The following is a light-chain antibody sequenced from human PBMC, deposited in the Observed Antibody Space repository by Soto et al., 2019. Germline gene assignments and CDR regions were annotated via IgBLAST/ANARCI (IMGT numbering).Light chain of an antibody. Sequence: QSALTQPRSVSGSPGPSVTISCTGPSRDVCGYNDVSWYQQHPGKAPKVMLYDVSERPSGVPDRFSGSKSGNTASLTISGLQAEEEAEYYCCSYAGSPRYVCGTGTKHTVL. CDR2: DVS. V-gene: IGLV2-11*01. CDR1: SRDVCGYND. J-gene: IGLJ1*01. CDR3: CSYAGSPRYV.